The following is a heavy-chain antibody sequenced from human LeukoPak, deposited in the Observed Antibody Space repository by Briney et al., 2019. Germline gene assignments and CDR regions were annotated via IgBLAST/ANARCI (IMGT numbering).Heavy chain of an antibody. J-gene: IGHJ4*02. Sequence: SETLSLTCIVSGGSISSSSYYWSLIRQPPGNGLEWIGSINYSGNTYYNPSLKSRVIMSVDTSKNQFSLKLSSVTAADTAVYSCARRGVGAAGYFDNWGQGTLVTVSS. CDR3: ARRGVGAAGYFDN. CDR1: GGSISSSSYY. V-gene: IGHV4-39*01. CDR2: INYSGNT. D-gene: IGHD1-26*01.